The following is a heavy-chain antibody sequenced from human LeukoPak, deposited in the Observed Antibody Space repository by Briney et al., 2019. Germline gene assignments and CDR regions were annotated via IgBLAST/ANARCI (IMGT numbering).Heavy chain of an antibody. CDR1: GLTFSSYG. Sequence: GGSLRLSCAASGLTFSSYGMHWVRQAPGKGLEWVAVIWYDGSNKYYADSVKGRFTISRDNSKNTLYLQMNSLRAEDTAVYYCARPYISGYYGMDVWGQGTTVTVSS. CDR2: IWYDGSNK. D-gene: IGHD3-22*01. V-gene: IGHV3-33*08. J-gene: IGHJ6*02. CDR3: ARPYISGYYGMDV.